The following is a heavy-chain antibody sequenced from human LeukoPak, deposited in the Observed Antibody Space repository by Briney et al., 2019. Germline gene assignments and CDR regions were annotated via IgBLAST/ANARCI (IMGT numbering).Heavy chain of an antibody. V-gene: IGHV3-48*03. J-gene: IGHJ3*02. CDR2: ISSSGSTI. D-gene: IGHD3-3*01. Sequence: PGGSLRLSCAASGCTFSSYEMNWVRQAPGKGLEWVSYISSSGSTIYYADSVKGRFTISRDNAKNSLYLQMNSLRAEDTAVYYCARVFGNAFDIWGQGTMVTVSS. CDR3: ARVFGNAFDI. CDR1: GCTFSSYE.